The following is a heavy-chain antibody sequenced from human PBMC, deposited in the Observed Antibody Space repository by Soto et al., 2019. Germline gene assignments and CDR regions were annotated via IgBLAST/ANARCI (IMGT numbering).Heavy chain of an antibody. CDR1: GFSLKTGGAG. J-gene: IGHJ5*02. CDR3: AHRGYGDYPRDNWFDP. V-gene: IGHV2-5*01. Sequence: QITLKESGPTLVKPTQTLTLTCTFSGFSLKTGGAGVGWIRQPPGKALEWLALIYWNEDRRYSPSLKSRLTITKDTSKKQVVLTMTNMDPVDTATYYCAHRGYGDYPRDNWFDPWGQGILVTVSS. D-gene: IGHD4-17*01. CDR2: IYWNEDR.